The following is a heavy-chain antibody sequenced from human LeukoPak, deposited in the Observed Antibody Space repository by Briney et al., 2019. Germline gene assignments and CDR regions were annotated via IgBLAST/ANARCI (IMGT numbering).Heavy chain of an antibody. J-gene: IGHJ4*02. V-gene: IGHV4-34*01. CDR1: GGSFSGYY. CDR2: INHSGGT. CDR3: ARAAYYYDSSGYYPFDY. D-gene: IGHD3-22*01. Sequence: SETLSLTCAVYGGSFSGYYWSWIRQPPGKGLEWIGEINHSGGTNYNPSLKSRVTISVDTSKNQFSLKLSSVTAADTAVYYCARAAYYYDSSGYYPFDYWGQGTLVTVSS.